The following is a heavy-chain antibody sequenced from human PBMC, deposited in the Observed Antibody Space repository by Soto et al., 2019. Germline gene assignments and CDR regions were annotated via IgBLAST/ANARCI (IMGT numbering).Heavy chain of an antibody. Sequence: PGGSLRLSCAASGFTFRTYTMSWARLAPGKGLEWVSTISGRDDTTYYADSVKGRFSISRDNSQSTLILQMSSLRAEDTALYFCAKSSGSCYDYWGQGTPVTVS. D-gene: IGHD2-2*01. CDR3: AKSSGSCYDY. CDR2: ISGRDDTT. V-gene: IGHV3-23*01. J-gene: IGHJ4*02. CDR1: GFTFRTYT.